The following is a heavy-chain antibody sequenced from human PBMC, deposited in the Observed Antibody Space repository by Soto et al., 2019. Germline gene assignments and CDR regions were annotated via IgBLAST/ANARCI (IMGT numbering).Heavy chain of an antibody. V-gene: IGHV3-72*01. CDR1: GFTLSDHF. CDR2: TKHKGSSYAT. CDR3: VAYLSYYVH. D-gene: IGHD3-10*02. J-gene: IGHJ4*02. Sequence: EVQLVESGGGLVQPGGSLRLSCAVSGFTLSDHFMDWVRQAPGKGLEWVGRTKHKGSSYATEYAASVKFRFTISRDDSYISLYLQMGSLRTEDTAVYYCVAYLSYYVHWGQGTLVTVSS.